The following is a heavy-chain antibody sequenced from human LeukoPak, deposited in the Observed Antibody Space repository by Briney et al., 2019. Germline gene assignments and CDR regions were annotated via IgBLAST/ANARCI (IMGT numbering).Heavy chain of an antibody. J-gene: IGHJ6*02. CDR2: IYDSVST. D-gene: IGHD2/OR15-2a*01. V-gene: IGHV4-59*01. Sequence: SETLSLTCSVSGGSMTNLYWTWIRQPPGKGLEWIGDIYDSVSTRYNTSLESRVTISVDTSKNQFSLKLSSVTAADTAVYYCAKGGSTNFCYGDVWGQGTTVTVSS. CDR3: AKGGSTNFCYGDV. CDR1: GGSMTNLY.